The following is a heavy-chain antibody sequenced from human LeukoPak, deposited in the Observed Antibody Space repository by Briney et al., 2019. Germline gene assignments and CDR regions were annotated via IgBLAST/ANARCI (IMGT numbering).Heavy chain of an antibody. CDR1: GGSISRGGYY. D-gene: IGHD1-14*01. V-gene: IGHV4-31*03. Sequence: SETPSLTCTVSGGSISRGGYYWSWIRQHPGKGLEWIGYIYYSGSAYYNPSLKSRVTVSVDTSKNQFSLKLNSVTAADTAVYYCARDLAGIGDWGQGTLVTVSS. CDR3: ARDLAGIGD. CDR2: IYYSGSA. J-gene: IGHJ4*02.